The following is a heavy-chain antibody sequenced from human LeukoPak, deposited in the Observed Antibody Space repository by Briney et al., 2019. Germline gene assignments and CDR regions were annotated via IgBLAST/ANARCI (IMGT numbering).Heavy chain of an antibody. D-gene: IGHD2-8*01. CDR2: IYYSGST. Sequence: SETLSLTCTVSGGSISSYYWSWIRQPPGKGLEWIGYIYYSGSTNYNPSLKSRVTISVDTSKNQFSLKLSSVTAPDTAVYYCARVPSGVLYFDYWGQGTLVTVSS. CDR3: ARVPSGVLYFDY. V-gene: IGHV4-59*01. J-gene: IGHJ4*02. CDR1: GGSISSYY.